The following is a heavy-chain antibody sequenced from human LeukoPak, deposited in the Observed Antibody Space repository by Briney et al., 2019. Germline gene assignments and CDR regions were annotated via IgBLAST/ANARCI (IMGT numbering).Heavy chain of an antibody. Sequence: SVKVSCKATGGTFSSYAISWVRQAPGQGLEWMGGIIPIFGTANYAQKFQGRVTITTDESMSTAYMELSSLRSEDTAVYYCAREGWDLGYYYYMDVWGKGTTVTVSS. D-gene: IGHD1-26*01. J-gene: IGHJ6*03. CDR2: IIPIFGTA. CDR1: GGTFSSYA. V-gene: IGHV1-69*05. CDR3: AREGWDLGYYYYMDV.